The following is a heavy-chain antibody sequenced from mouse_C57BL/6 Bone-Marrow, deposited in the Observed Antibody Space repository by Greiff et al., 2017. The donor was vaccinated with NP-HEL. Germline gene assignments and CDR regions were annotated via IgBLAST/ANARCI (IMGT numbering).Heavy chain of an antibody. D-gene: IGHD2-4*01. CDR2: IDPSDSYT. Sequence: QVQLQQPGAELVMPGASVKLSCKASGYTFTSYWMHWVKQRPGQGLEWIGEIDPSDSYTNYNQKFKGKSTLTVDKSSSTAYMQLSSLTSEDSAVYYCARVYDYDDWFANWGQGTLVTVSA. CDR1: GYTFTSYW. CDR3: ARVYDYDDWFAN. J-gene: IGHJ3*01. V-gene: IGHV1-69*01.